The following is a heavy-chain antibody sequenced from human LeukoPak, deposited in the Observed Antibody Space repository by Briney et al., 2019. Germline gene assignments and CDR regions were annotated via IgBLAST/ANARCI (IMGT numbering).Heavy chain of an antibody. D-gene: IGHD1-26*01. V-gene: IGHV1-46*01. Sequence: ASVKVSCKASGYTFTSYYMHWVRQAPGQGLEWMGIINPSGGSTSYAQKFQGRVTMTRNTSISTAYMELSSLRSEDTAVYYRARGGAGVDYWGQGTLVTVSS. J-gene: IGHJ4*02. CDR1: GYTFTSYY. CDR3: ARGGAGVDY. CDR2: INPSGGST.